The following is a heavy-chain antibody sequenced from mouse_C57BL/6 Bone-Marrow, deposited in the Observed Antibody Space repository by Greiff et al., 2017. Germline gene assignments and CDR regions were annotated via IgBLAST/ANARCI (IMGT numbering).Heavy chain of an antibody. J-gene: IGHJ1*03. CDR1: GYTFTDYE. CDR2: IDPETGGT. D-gene: IGHD3-3*01. CDR3: TREGPGYFDV. V-gene: IGHV1-15*01. Sequence: QVQLQQSGAELVRPGASVTLSCKASGYTFTDYEMHWVKQTPGHGLEWIGAIDPETGGTAYNQKFKGKAILTADKSSSTAYMALRRLTSEDSAVSYFTREGPGYFDVWGTGTTVTVSS.